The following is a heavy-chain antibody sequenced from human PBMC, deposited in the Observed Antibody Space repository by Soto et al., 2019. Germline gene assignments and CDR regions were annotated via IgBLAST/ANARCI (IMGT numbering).Heavy chain of an antibody. CDR2: IYYSGST. CDR1: GGSVSSGSYY. CDR3: AREHRVFAMVRGVGTYYYYGMDV. Sequence: SETLSLTCTVSGGSVSSGSYYWSWIRQPPGKGLEWIGYIYYSGSTNYNPSLKSRVTISVDTSKNQFSLKLSSVTAADTAVYYCAREHRVFAMVRGVGTYYYYGMDVWGQGTTVTVSS. D-gene: IGHD3-10*01. J-gene: IGHJ6*02. V-gene: IGHV4-61*01.